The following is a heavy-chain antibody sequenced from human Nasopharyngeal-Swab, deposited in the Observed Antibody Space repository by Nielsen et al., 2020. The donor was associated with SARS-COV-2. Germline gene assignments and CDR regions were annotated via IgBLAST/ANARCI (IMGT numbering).Heavy chain of an antibody. V-gene: IGHV3-30*18. CDR3: AKANSLFWFGQFKNDGFDI. D-gene: IGHD3-10*01. CDR1: GFSFNNYG. J-gene: IGHJ3*02. Sequence: GGSLRLSCTASGFSFNNYGMHWVRQAPGKGLAWVAVISYEGSKKKYAEFVEGRFTISRDYSKNTLFLQMNSLRPEDTAMYYCAKANSLFWFGQFKNDGFDIWGRGTLVAVSS. CDR2: ISYEGSKK.